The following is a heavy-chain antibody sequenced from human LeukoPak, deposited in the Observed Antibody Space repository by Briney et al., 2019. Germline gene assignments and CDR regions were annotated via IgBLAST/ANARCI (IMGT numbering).Heavy chain of an antibody. D-gene: IGHD3-3*01. V-gene: IGHV3-NL1*01. CDR3: ARSHYDFWSGYPNWFDP. Sequence: GGSLRLSCAASGFIFSQYSMNWVRQAPGKGLEWVSSINKGGGSTDYADSVKGRFTISRDNSKNTLYLQMNSLRAEDTAVYYCARSHYDFWSGYPNWFDPWGQGTLVTVSS. CDR2: INKGGGST. CDR1: GFIFSQYS. J-gene: IGHJ5*02.